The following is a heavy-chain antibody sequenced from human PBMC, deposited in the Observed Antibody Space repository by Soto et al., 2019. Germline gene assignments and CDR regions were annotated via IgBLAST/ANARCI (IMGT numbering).Heavy chain of an antibody. Sequence: QVQLVESGGGVVQPGRSLRLSCVVSGFIFSDYGMHWVRQAPGKGLEWVAAVSYHGSDKYYADSVKGRFTVSRENSDNTLYLQMSSLRAEDTAMYYCAKIQCRKYCSNTPPAFGEWGQGTMVTVSP. CDR3: AKIQCRKYCSNTPPAFGE. CDR2: VSYHGSDK. D-gene: IGHD2-2*01. V-gene: IGHV3-30*18. CDR1: GFIFSDYG. J-gene: IGHJ3*01.